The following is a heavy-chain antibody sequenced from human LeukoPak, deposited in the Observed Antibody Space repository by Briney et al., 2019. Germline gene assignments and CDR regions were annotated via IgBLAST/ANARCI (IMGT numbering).Heavy chain of an antibody. CDR3: AREDYYYGMDV. V-gene: IGHV3-74*01. Sequence: GGSLRLSCAASGFTFSSYWMHWVRQAPGKGLVWVSRINSDGSSTSYADSVKGRFTISRDNAKNTLYLQMNSLGAEDTAVYYCAREDYYYGMDVWGQGTTVTVSS. CDR2: INSDGSST. CDR1: GFTFSSYW. J-gene: IGHJ6*02.